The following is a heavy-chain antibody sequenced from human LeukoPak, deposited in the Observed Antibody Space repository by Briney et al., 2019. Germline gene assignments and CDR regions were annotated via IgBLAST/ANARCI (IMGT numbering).Heavy chain of an antibody. D-gene: IGHD6-6*01. CDR1: GGTFSSYA. CDR3: ARLSSSSLDY. CDR2: VIPIFGTA. V-gene: IGHV1-69*05. J-gene: IGHJ4*02. Sequence: GASVKVSCKASGGTFSSYAISWVRQAPGQGLEWMGRVIPIFGTANYAQKFQGRVTITTDESSSTAYMELSSLRSEDTAVYYCARLSSSSLDYWGQGTLVTVSS.